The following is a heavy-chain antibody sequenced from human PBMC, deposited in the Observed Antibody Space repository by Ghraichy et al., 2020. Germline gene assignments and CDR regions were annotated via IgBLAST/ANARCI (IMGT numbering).Heavy chain of an antibody. V-gene: IGHV4-59*08. J-gene: IGHJ6*03. CDR3: ARTYYDFWSGYYTPGANSYYYMDV. D-gene: IGHD3-3*01. Sequence: ETLTLTCTVSGGSISSYYWSWIRQPPGKGLEWIGYIYYSGSTNYNPSLKSRVTISVDTSKNQFSLKLSSVTAADTAVYYCARTYYDFWSGYYTPGANSYYYMDVWGKGTTVTVSS. CDR2: IYYSGST. CDR1: GGSISSYY.